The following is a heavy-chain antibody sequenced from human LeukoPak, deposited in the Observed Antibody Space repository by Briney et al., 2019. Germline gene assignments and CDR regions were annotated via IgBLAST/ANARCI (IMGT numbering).Heavy chain of an antibody. D-gene: IGHD4-23*01. CDR2: ISGSGGSP. Sequence: GGSLRLSCAASGFPFTSYDMSWVRQAPGKGLEWVSTISGSGGSPYYADSVKGRFTISRDNSNNTLYLQMNSLRAEDTAVYYCAKSGRGYGGNSLRFDYWGQGTLVIVSS. J-gene: IGHJ4*02. V-gene: IGHV3-23*01. CDR1: GFPFTSYD. CDR3: AKSGRGYGGNSLRFDY.